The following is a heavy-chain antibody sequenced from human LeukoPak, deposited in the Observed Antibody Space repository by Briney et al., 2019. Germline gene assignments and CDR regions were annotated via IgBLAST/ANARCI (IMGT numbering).Heavy chain of an antibody. D-gene: IGHD1-26*01. Sequence: PSETLSLTCTVSGGSISSYYWSWIRQPAGKGLEWIGRIYTSGSTNYNPSLKSRVTMSVDTSKNQFSLKLSSVTAADTAVYYCARGSWWEPTSMFVYWGQGTLVTVSS. CDR1: GGSISSYY. J-gene: IGHJ4*02. CDR3: ARGSWWEPTSMFVY. CDR2: IYTSGST. V-gene: IGHV4-4*07.